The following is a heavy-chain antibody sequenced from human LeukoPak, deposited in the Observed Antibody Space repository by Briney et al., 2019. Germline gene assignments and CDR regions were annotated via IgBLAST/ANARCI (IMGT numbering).Heavy chain of an antibody. D-gene: IGHD2-15*01. V-gene: IGHV4-30-4*01. CDR2: IYYSGST. CDR3: ARAPRYCSGASCYSLVY. Sequence: SQTLSLTCTVSGGSISSGDYYRSWIRQPPGKGLEWIGYIYYSGSTYYNPSLKSRVTISVDTSKNQFSLQLSSVTAADTAVYYCARAPRYCSGASCYSLVYWGQGTLVPVSS. CDR1: GGSISSGDYY. J-gene: IGHJ4*02.